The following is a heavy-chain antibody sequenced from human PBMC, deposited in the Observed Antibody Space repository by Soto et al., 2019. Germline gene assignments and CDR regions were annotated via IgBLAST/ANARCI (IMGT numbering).Heavy chain of an antibody. CDR3: AKDIGFQQHLFVFDL. Sequence: QVQLVQSGAEVKKHGSSVKVSCTASGGTFSDYAFSWVRQAPGQGLEWMGGIIPMFSSSSFAQKFQGRLTITADDSTSTAYMSLSSLGSADTAMYYCAKDIGFQQHLFVFDLWGPGTLVTVSS. D-gene: IGHD3-10*02. J-gene: IGHJ4*02. V-gene: IGHV1-69*01. CDR2: IIPMFSSS. CDR1: GGTFSDYA.